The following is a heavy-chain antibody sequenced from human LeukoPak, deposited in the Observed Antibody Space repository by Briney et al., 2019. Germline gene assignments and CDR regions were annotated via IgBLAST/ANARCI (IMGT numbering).Heavy chain of an antibody. V-gene: IGHV4-38-2*02. CDR2: IYHSGST. D-gene: IGHD6-13*01. J-gene: IGHJ5*02. CDR3: AREPPYSGWFDP. Sequence: SETLSLTCAVSGYSISSGYYWGWIRQPPGKGLEWIGSIYHSGSTYYNPSLKSRVTISVDTSKNQFSLKLSSVTAADTAVYYCAREPPYSGWFDPWGQGTLVTVSS. CDR1: GYSISSGYY.